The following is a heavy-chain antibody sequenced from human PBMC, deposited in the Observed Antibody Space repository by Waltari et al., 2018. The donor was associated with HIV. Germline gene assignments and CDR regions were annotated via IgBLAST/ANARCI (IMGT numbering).Heavy chain of an antibody. V-gene: IGHV1-18*01. Sequence: QAQLVQSGAEVKNPGAAVKVSCKASGSIFTNYNINWLRQAPGQGLEWMGWINSYDGNTNYAQMFQGRVTMTTDTSTNTVYMELRSLRSDDTAVYYCARDRGLGNKYYKVPYYFDYWGQGTLVTVSA. CDR1: GSIFTNYN. CDR2: INSYDGNT. CDR3: ARDRGLGNKYYKVPYYFDY. J-gene: IGHJ4*02. D-gene: IGHD2-8*01.